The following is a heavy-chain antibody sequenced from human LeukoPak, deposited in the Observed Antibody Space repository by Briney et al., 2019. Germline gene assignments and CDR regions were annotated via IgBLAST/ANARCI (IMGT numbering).Heavy chain of an antibody. J-gene: IGHJ4*02. CDR3: ASITMVRGVIRGYYFDY. V-gene: IGHV4-39*07. Sequence: SETLSLTCTVSGGSISSSSYYWGWIRQPPGKGLEWIGSIYYSGSTYYNPSLKSRVTISVDTSKNQFSLKLSSVTAADTAVYYCASITMVRGVIRGYYFDYWGQGTLVTVSS. D-gene: IGHD3-10*01. CDR2: IYYSGST. CDR1: GGSISSSSYY.